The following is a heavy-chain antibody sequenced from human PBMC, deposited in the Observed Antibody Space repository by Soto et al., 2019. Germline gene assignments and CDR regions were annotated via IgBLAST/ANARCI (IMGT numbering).Heavy chain of an antibody. V-gene: IGHV3-30-3*01. CDR3: ARGLFVRLRWLQLQFDY. D-gene: IGHD1-1*01. CDR2: ISYDGSNK. Sequence: GGSLRLSCAASGFTFSSYAMHWVRQAPGKGLEWVAVISYDGSNKYYADSVKGRFTISRDNSKNTLYLQMNSLRAEDTAVYYCARGLFVRLRWLQLQFDYWGQGTLVTVSS. J-gene: IGHJ4*02. CDR1: GFTFSSYA.